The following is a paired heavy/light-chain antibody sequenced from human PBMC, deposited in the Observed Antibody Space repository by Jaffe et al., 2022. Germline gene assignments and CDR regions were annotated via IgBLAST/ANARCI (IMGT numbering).Heavy chain of an antibody. J-gene: IGHJ1*01. D-gene: IGHD2-21*01. CDR2: INTYDQR. V-gene: IGHV3-66*02. CDR1: GFSVSRHY. Sequence: EVELVESGGGLIQPGGSLRLSCAASGFSVSRHYMSWVRQAPGKGLEWVSLINTYDQRGYADSVKGRFTISRENSENTLYLQMNSLRIEDTAVYYCARSSGDNPRERHLQTWGQGTLVTVSS. CDR3: ARSSGDNPRERHLQT.
Light chain of an antibody. V-gene: IGKV3-20*01. CDR1: QSVSSSY. J-gene: IGKJ1*01. CDR2: ATS. Sequence: EVVLTQSPDTLSLSPGERATLSCRASQSVSSSYLAWYQQKPGQAPSLLIYATSIRATGIPDRFSASGSGTDFTLSVSRLEPEDFAVYYCQHLGDSPPWTFGQGTKVEV. CDR3: QHLGDSPPWT.